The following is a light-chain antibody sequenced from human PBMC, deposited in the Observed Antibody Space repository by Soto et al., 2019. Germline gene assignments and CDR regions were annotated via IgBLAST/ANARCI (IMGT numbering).Light chain of an antibody. J-gene: IGKJ2*01. V-gene: IGKV1-39*01. CDR1: QSIGRY. Sequence: DIQMTQSPSSLSASVGDRVTITCRASQSIGRYLNWYQQKPGRAPNLLIYAASSLQRGVPSRFSGSGSGTDFTLTISSLLPEDFATYHCQQSSSIPMYTFGQGTKLEIK. CDR2: AAS. CDR3: QQSSSIPMYT.